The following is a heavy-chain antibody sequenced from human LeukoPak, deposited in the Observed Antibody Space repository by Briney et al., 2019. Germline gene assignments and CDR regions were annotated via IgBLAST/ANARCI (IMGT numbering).Heavy chain of an antibody. CDR3: AKDSDIVVVPAAQSYFDY. D-gene: IGHD2-2*01. Sequence: GRSLRLSCAASGFIFSSLSMHWVRQAPGKGLEWVAFIRYDGSNKYCADSVKGRFTISRDNSKNTLYLQMNSLRAEDTAVYYCAKDSDIVVVPAAQSYFDYWGQGTLVTVSS. CDR2: IRYDGSNK. V-gene: IGHV3-30*02. J-gene: IGHJ4*02. CDR1: GFIFSSLS.